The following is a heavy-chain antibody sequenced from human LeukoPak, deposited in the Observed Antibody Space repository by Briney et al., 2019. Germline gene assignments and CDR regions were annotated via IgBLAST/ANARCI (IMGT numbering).Heavy chain of an antibody. CDR3: ASLRGFDP. J-gene: IGHJ5*02. V-gene: IGHV1-2*04. CDR2: INPNSGGT. CDR1: GYTFTGYY. D-gene: IGHD3-10*01. Sequence: ASVKVSCKASGYTFTGYYMHWVRQAPGQGLKWMGWINPNSGGTDYAQKFQGWVTMTRDTSISTAYMELSSLRSEDTAVYYCASLRGFDPWGQGTLVTVSS.